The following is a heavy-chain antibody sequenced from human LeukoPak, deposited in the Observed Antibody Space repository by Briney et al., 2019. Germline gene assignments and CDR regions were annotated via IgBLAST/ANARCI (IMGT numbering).Heavy chain of an antibody. J-gene: IGHJ4*02. CDR1: GFTFSSSA. CDR3: AKGQRGFDC. D-gene: IGHD1-1*01. V-gene: IGHV3-23*01. Sequence: PGGSLRLSCAASGFTFSSSAMNWVRQAPGKGLEWVSAISGSGGSTYYADSVKGRFTISRDNSKDTLYLQINSLRAEDTALYYCAKGQRGFDCWGQGTLVTVSS. CDR2: ISGSGGST.